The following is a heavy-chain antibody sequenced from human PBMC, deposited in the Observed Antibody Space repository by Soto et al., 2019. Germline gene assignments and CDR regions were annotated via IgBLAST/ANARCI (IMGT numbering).Heavy chain of an antibody. V-gene: IGHV4-34*01. Sequence: QVQLQQWGAGLLKPSETLSLTCAVYGGSFSGYYWSWIRQPPGKGLEWIGEINHSGSTNYNPSLKRRVTISVDTSKNQFSLKLSSVTAADTAVYYCARGLGSSSWYDYWGQGTLVTVSS. D-gene: IGHD6-13*01. CDR3: ARGLGSSSWYDY. CDR2: INHSGST. J-gene: IGHJ4*02. CDR1: GGSFSGYY.